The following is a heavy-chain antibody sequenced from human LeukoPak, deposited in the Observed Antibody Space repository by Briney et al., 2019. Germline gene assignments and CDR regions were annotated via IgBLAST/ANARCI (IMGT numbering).Heavy chain of an antibody. Sequence: SETLSLTCTVSGGSISSYYWSWIRQPPGKGLEWIGYIYYSGSTNYNPSLKSRVTISVDTSKNQFSLKLSSVTAADTAVYYCAKDRSDFWSGYYTVGAFDIWGQGTMVTVSS. CDR3: AKDRSDFWSGYYTVGAFDI. CDR1: GGSISSYY. CDR2: IYYSGST. D-gene: IGHD3-3*01. V-gene: IGHV4-59*01. J-gene: IGHJ3*02.